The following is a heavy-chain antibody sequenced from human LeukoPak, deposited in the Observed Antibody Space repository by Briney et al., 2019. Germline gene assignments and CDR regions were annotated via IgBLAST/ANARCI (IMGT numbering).Heavy chain of an antibody. J-gene: IGHJ4*02. Sequence: PSETLSLTCAVSGYSISSGYYWGRIRQPPGKGLEWIGSIYHSGSTYYNPSLKSRVTISVDTSKNQFSLKLSSVTAADTAVYYCARHPGVLTGYSYYFDYWGQGTLVTVSS. CDR1: GYSISSGYY. D-gene: IGHD3-9*01. CDR3: ARHPGVLTGYSYYFDY. V-gene: IGHV4-38-2*01. CDR2: IYHSGST.